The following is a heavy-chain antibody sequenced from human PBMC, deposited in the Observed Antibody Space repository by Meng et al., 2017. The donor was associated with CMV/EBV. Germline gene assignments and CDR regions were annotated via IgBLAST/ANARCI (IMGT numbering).Heavy chain of an antibody. V-gene: IGHV1-46*01. D-gene: IGHD6-13*01. CDR2: INPSGGST. CDR1: EYTFTSHY. J-gene: IGHJ4*02. Sequence: QPSPSGAEAHNTADSLKVSCKASEYTFTSHYRQWVRQAPGQGLEWMGIINPSGGSTSYEQKFQGRVTMTRDTSTSTVYIELSSLRSEDTAVYYCALAEYSSSLFDYWGQGTLVTVSS. CDR3: ALAEYSSSLFDY.